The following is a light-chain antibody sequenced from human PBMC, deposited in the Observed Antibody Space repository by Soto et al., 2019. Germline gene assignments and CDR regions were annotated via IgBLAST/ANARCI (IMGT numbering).Light chain of an antibody. Sequence: DIQMTQSPSTLSASVGDRVTITCRASQSVSNWLAWYQQKPGKAPELLIYDASSLESGVPSRFSGSGSGTEFTLSISGLQPDDFATYVCQQYHSYSWTFGQGTKVESK. J-gene: IGKJ1*01. CDR1: QSVSNW. CDR3: QQYHSYSWT. CDR2: DAS. V-gene: IGKV1-5*01.